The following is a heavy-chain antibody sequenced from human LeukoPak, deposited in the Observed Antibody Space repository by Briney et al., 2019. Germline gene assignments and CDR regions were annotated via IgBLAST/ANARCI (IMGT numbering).Heavy chain of an antibody. J-gene: IGHJ4*02. Sequence: GASVKVSCKASGYTFTDYYIHWVRQAPGQGLEWMGWINPNSGGADYAQKFQVRVTVTRDTSISTAYMELISLRSDDTAVYYCARGGIAARPLDYWGQGTLVTVSS. CDR2: INPNSGGA. V-gene: IGHV1-2*02. D-gene: IGHD6-6*01. CDR3: ARGGIAARPLDY. CDR1: GYTFTDYY.